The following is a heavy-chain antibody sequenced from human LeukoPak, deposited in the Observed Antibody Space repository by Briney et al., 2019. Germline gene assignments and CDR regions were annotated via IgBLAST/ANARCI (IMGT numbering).Heavy chain of an antibody. Sequence: PGGSLRLSCAASGFTFSTYDLTWVRQAPGKGLEWVSTIGGSGGVTYYADSVKGRFTISRDNSKNTLYLQMNSLRAEDTAVYYCAKDGRGGDCTSASCTNWFGPWGQRTLVTVSS. D-gene: IGHD2-2*01. CDR1: GFTFSTYD. J-gene: IGHJ5*02. CDR2: IGGSGGVT. V-gene: IGHV3-23*01. CDR3: AKDGRGGDCTSASCTNWFGP.